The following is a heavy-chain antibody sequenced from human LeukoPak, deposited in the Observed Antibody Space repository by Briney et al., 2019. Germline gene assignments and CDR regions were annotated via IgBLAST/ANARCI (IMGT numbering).Heavy chain of an antibody. V-gene: IGHV1-2*02. CDR2: INPNSGGT. D-gene: IGHD5-18*01. Sequence: ASVKVSCKASGYTFTGYYMHWVRQAPGQGLEWMGWINPNSGGTNYAQKFQGRVTMTRDTSISTAYMELSRLRSDDTAVYYCARATTAMAVYVFDYWGQGTLVTVSS. CDR3: ARATTAMAVYVFDY. J-gene: IGHJ4*02. CDR1: GYTFTGYY.